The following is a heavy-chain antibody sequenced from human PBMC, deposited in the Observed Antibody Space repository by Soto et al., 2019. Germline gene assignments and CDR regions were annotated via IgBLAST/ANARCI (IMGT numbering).Heavy chain of an antibody. D-gene: IGHD3-9*01. CDR2: IKSKTDGGTT. V-gene: IGHV3-15*07. Sequence: LRLSCAASGFTFSNAWMNWVRQAPGKGLEWVGRIKSKTDGGTTDYAAPVKGRFTISRDDSKNTLYLQMNSLKTEDTAVYYCTTDSGILTGFSHWDDYGMEVWGQGTTVTVSS. CDR3: TTDSGILTGFSHWDDYGMEV. CDR1: GFTFSNAW. J-gene: IGHJ6*02.